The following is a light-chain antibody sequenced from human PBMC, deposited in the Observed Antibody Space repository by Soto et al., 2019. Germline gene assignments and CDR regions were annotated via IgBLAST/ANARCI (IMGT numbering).Light chain of an antibody. CDR2: DAS. Sequence: DIQMTQSPSTLSASVGDRVSITCRASQSISSWLAWYQQKPGRAPKLLIYDASSLESGVPSRFSGSGSGTEFTLTISSLQTDDFATYYCQHYDTYPWTFGQGTKVDI. V-gene: IGKV1-5*01. J-gene: IGKJ1*01. CDR3: QHYDTYPWT. CDR1: QSISSW.